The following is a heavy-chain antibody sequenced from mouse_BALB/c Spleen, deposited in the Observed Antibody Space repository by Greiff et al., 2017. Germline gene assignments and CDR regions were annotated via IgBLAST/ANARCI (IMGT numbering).Heavy chain of an antibody. CDR1: GYTFTSYW. D-gene: IGHD4-1*01. CDR3: ATGIAY. J-gene: IGHJ3*01. V-gene: IGHV1S22*01. CDR2: IYPGSGST. Sequence: LQQPGSELVRPGASVKLSCKASGYTFTSYWMHWVKQRPGQGLEWIGNIYPGSGSTNYNEKFKSKATLTVDTSSSTAYMQLSSLASEDSALYYCATGIAYWGQGTLVTVSA.